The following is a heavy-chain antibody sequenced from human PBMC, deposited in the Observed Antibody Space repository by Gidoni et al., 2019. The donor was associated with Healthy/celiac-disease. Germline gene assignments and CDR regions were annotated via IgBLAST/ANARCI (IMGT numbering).Heavy chain of an antibody. V-gene: IGHV4-30-4*01. CDR2: IYYSGST. CDR1: GGSIRRGDYY. J-gene: IGHJ4*02. D-gene: IGHD2-8*01. CDR3: AREETDCTNGVCYTNDY. Sequence: QVQLQESGPGLVKPSQTLSLTCTVSGGSIRRGDYYWSWIRQPPGKGLEWIGYIYYSGSTYYNPSLKSRVTISVDTSKNQFSLKLSSVTAADTAVYYCAREETDCTNGVCYTNDYWGQGTLVTVSS.